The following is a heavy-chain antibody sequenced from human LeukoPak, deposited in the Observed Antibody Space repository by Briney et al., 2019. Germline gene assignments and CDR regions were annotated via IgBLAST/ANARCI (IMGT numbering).Heavy chain of an antibody. V-gene: IGHV4-34*01. Sequence: SETLSLTCAVYGGSFSGYYWSWIRQPPGKGLEWIGEINHSGSTNYNPSPKSRVTISVDTSKNQFSLKLSSVTAADTAVYYCARTSRAYYYDSSGYYSYEYFQHWGQGTLVTVSS. CDR3: ARTSRAYYYDSSGYYSYEYFQH. J-gene: IGHJ1*01. D-gene: IGHD3-22*01. CDR1: GGSFSGYY. CDR2: INHSGST.